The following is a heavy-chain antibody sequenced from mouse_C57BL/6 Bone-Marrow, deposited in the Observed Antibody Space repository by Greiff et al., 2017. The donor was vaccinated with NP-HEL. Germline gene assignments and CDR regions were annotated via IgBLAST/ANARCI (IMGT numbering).Heavy chain of an antibody. CDR3: ARPDSSGSLSRFDY. Sequence: QVQLQQSGTELVKPGASVKLSCKASGYTFTSYWMHWVKQRPGQGLEWIGNINPSNGGTNYNEKFKSKATLTVDKSSSTAYMQLSSLTSEDSAVYYCARPDSSGSLSRFDYWGQGTTLTVSS. V-gene: IGHV1-53*01. CDR1: GYTFTSYW. D-gene: IGHD3-2*02. J-gene: IGHJ2*01. CDR2: INPSNGGT.